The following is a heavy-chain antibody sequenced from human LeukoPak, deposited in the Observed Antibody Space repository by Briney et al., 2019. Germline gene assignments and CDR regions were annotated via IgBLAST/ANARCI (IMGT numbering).Heavy chain of an antibody. CDR1: GDSVSNNSTA. V-gene: IGHV6-1*01. J-gene: IGHJ4*02. D-gene: IGHD3-22*01. Sequence: SQTLSLSCAISGDSVSNNSTAWNCIRQSPSRGLESLGRAYYRSKWYNDYAVSVKSRITINPDTSKNQFSLQLNSMTAADTAVYYCARRDTYYYDTSGYYYDDYWGQGTLVTVSS. CDR3: ARRDTYYYDTSGYYYDDY. CDR2: AYYRSKWYN.